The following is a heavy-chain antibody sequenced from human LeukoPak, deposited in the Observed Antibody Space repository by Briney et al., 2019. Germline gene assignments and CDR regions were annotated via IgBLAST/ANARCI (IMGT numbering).Heavy chain of an antibody. CDR2: ISSSSSTI. J-gene: IGHJ4*02. D-gene: IGHD2-21*01. Sequence: GGSLRLSCAASGFTVSSNYMSWVRQAPGKGLEWVSYISSSSSTIYYADSVKGRFTISRDNAKNSLYLQMNSLRDEDTAVYYCARGIEGYWGQGTLVTVSS. CDR3: ARGIEGY. V-gene: IGHV3-48*02. CDR1: GFTVSSNY.